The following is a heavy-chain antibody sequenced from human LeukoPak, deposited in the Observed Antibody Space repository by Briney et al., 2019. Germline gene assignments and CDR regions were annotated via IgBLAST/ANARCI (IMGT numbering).Heavy chain of an antibody. V-gene: IGHV4-38-2*02. CDR1: GYSISSGYY. J-gene: IGHJ4*02. Sequence: SETLSLTCTVSGYSISSGYYWGWIRQPPGKGLEWIGNVYHSGSTSYNPSLKSRVTISVDTSKNQFSLKLTSVTAADTAVYYCARHRIVATIIAPFDYWGQGTLVTVSS. CDR2: VYHSGST. D-gene: IGHD5-12*01. CDR3: ARHRIVATIIAPFDY.